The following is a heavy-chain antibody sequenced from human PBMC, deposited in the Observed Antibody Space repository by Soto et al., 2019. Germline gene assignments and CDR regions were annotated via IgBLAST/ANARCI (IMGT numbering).Heavy chain of an antibody. V-gene: IGHV3-23*01. CDR2: ISGSGGST. D-gene: IGHD3-3*02. CDR3: AKSYGDTWKHYYFDY. Sequence: EVQLLESGGGLVQPGGSLRLSCAASRFTFSGYSRSWVRQAPGKGLEWVSGISGSGGSTYYADSVKGRFTISRDNSESTLFLQMNSLRAEDTALYYCAKSYGDTWKHYYFDYWGQGTLVTVSS. J-gene: IGHJ4*02. CDR1: RFTFSGYS.